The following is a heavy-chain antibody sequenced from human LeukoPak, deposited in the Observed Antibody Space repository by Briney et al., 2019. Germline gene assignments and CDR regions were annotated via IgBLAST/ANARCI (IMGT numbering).Heavy chain of an antibody. J-gene: IGHJ3*02. V-gene: IGHV3-33*01. CDR1: GFTFSSYG. D-gene: IGHD3-9*01. CDR2: IWYDGSNK. CDR3: ASDILTGLDAFDI. Sequence: PGRSLRLSCAASGFTFSSYGMHWVRQVPGKGLEWVAVIWYDGSNKYYADSVKGRFTISRDNSKNTLYLQMNSLRAEDTAVYYCASDILTGLDAFDIWGQGTMVTVSS.